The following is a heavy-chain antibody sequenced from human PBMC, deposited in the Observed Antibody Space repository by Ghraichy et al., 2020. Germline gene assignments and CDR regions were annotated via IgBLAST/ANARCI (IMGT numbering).Heavy chain of an antibody. Sequence: ASVKVSCKVSGYTLTELSMHWVRQAPGKGLEWMGGFDPEDGETIYAQKFQGRVTMTEDTSTDTAYMELSSLRSEDTAVYYCATYPPPRLTAESPYGMDVWGQGTTVTVSS. D-gene: IGHD1-14*01. CDR1: GYTLTELS. CDR3: ATYPPPRLTAESPYGMDV. CDR2: FDPEDGET. V-gene: IGHV1-24*01. J-gene: IGHJ6*02.